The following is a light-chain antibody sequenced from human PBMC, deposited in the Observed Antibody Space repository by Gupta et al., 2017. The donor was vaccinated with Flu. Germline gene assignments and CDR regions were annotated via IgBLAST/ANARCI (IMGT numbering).Light chain of an antibody. V-gene: IGKV3-20*01. J-gene: IGKJ2*01. CDR3: QHDGSSSQA. Sequence: GTLSLSPGERATLACRARQGGSGSYVAWYQQNPGQAPRLLIYGTSSRATGIPDRISGSGSGTEFTLTISVREPKDFAVYDCQHDGSSSQAFGQGTKVEIK. CDR1: QGGSGSY. CDR2: GTS.